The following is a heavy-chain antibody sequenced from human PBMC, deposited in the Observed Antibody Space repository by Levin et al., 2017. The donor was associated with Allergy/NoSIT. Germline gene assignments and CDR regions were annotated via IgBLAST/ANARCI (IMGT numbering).Heavy chain of an antibody. Sequence: GGSLRLSCAASGFTFSSYAMHWVRQAPGKGLEWVAVISYDGSNKYYADSVKGRFTISRDNSKNTLYLQMNSLRAEDTAVYYCARDVVVATTGFDYWGQGTLVTVSS. CDR2: ISYDGSNK. J-gene: IGHJ4*02. D-gene: IGHD5-12*01. CDR1: GFTFSSYA. CDR3: ARDVVVATTGFDY. V-gene: IGHV3-30-3*01.